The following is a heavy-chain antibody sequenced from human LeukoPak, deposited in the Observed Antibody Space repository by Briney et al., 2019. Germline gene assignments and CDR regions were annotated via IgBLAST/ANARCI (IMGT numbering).Heavy chain of an antibody. CDR2: MSPNSGNT. CDR3: ARGAVNDFWSGYPYYYYYYGMDV. CDR1: GYTFTSYD. D-gene: IGHD3-3*01. Sequence: ASVKVSCKASGYTFTSYDINWVRQATGQGLEWMGWMSPNSGNTGYAQKFQGRVTMTRNTSISTAYMELSSLRSEDTAVYYCARGAVNDFWSGYPYYYYYYGMDVWGQGTTVTVSS. V-gene: IGHV1-8*01. J-gene: IGHJ6*02.